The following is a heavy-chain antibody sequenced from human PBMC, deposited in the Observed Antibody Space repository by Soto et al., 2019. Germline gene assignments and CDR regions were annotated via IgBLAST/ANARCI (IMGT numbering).Heavy chain of an antibody. Sequence: GGSLRLSCAASGLPVSSNYMSWVRTATGKGLEWVSVIYSGGSTYYADSVKGRFTISRDNSKNTLYLQMNSLRAEDTAVYYCAKDDSNYYGSGTYHWGQATLVTVLL. J-gene: IGHJ5*02. V-gene: IGHV3-66*01. D-gene: IGHD3-10*01. CDR1: GLPVSSNY. CDR3: AKDDSNYYGSGTYH. CDR2: IYSGGST.